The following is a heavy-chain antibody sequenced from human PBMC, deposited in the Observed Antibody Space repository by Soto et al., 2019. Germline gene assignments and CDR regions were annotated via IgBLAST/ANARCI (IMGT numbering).Heavy chain of an antibody. V-gene: IGHV3-23*01. J-gene: IGHJ4*02. Sequence: GGSLRLSCAASGFTFSSYAMSWVRQAPGKGLEWVSAISGSGGSTYYADSVKGRFTISRDNSKNTLYLQMNSLRAEDTAVYYCAKVLLEAVAGTDFDYWGQGTLVTVSS. CDR3: AKVLLEAVAGTDFDY. CDR2: ISGSGGST. CDR1: GFTFSSYA. D-gene: IGHD6-19*01.